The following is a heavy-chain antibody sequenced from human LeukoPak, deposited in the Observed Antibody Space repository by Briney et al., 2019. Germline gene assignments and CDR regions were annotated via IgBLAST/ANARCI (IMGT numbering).Heavy chain of an antibody. Sequence: PGGSLRLSCAASGFTFSRFWMSWVRQAPGKGLEWVANINRDGSEKHYVDSVKGRFTISRDNAKNSLYLQMNSLRAEDTAVYYCARPMVRGVIVFSFDYWGQGTLVTVSS. V-gene: IGHV3-7*01. J-gene: IGHJ4*02. CDR3: ARPMVRGVIVFSFDY. CDR2: INRDGSEK. CDR1: GFTFSRFW. D-gene: IGHD3-10*01.